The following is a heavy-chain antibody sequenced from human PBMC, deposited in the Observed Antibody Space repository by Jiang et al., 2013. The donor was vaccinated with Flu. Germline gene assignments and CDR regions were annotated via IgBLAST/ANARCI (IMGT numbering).Heavy chain of an antibody. Sequence: GLVKPSQTLSLTCSVSGGSIRSGGYYWSWIRQHPGKALEWIGNIFYSGTTYYNPSLQSRVTISVDTSKNQFSLTLSSVTAADTAVYYCAREESIMVRGVNGLDVWGQGTTVTVSS. D-gene: IGHD3-10*01. CDR2: IFYSGTT. CDR1: GGSIRSGGYY. V-gene: IGHV4-31*03. CDR3: AREESIMVRGVNGLDV. J-gene: IGHJ6*02.